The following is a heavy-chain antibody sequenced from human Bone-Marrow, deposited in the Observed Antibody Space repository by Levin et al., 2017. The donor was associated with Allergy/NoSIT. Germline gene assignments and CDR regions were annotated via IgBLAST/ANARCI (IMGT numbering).Heavy chain of an antibody. CDR2: INWDGAIT. CDR1: GFSFDHFA. Sequence: SCAASGFSFDHFAVHWVRQAPGKGLEWVSSINWDGAITGYADFVKGRFTISRDNAKKSLYLDMKSLRLEDTAFYYCASAARFDGRYAIELQYWGQGTLVTVSA. J-gene: IGHJ4*02. V-gene: IGHV3-9*01. CDR3: ASAARFDGRYAIELQY. D-gene: IGHD1-26*01.